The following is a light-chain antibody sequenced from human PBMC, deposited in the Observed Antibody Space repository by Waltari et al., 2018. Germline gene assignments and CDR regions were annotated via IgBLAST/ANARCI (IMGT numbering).Light chain of an antibody. V-gene: IGKV3-20*01. CDR3: QQYGRSPYT. CDR2: GAS. J-gene: IGKJ2*01. CDR1: QNVRSNF. Sequence: EIVLTQSPGTLSLSPGDRATLSCRASQNVRSNFLAWYQQKPGQAPRLLIYGASSRATGVPDRFSGSGSGTDFTLTISRLEAEDFAVYCCQQYGRSPYTFGQGTKLEIK.